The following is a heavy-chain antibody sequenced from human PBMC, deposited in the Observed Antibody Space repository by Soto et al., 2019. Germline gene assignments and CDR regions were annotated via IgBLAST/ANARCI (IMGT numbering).Heavy chain of an antibody. D-gene: IGHD3-10*01. CDR2: IYHSGST. CDR3: ASKFGELLADAFDM. J-gene: IGHJ3*02. V-gene: IGHV4-4*02. CDR1: GDSISSRKW. Sequence: QVQLQESGPGLVKSSGTLSLTCAVSGDSISSRKWWSWVRQPPGKGLEWIGEIYHSGSTNYNPSLKIRVTISIDKSKNQFSLKLSSVTAADTAVYYCASKFGELLADAFDMWGQGTTVTVSS.